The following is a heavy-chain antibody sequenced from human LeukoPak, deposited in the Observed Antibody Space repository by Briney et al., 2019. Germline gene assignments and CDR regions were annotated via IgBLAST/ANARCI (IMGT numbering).Heavy chain of an antibody. V-gene: IGHV4-39*01. Sequence: SETLSLTCTVSGGSIISSHYYWAWIRQPPGKGLEWIGSIYYSGDTYYNPSLKSRVTTSVDTSKSQFSLRLSSVTAADTAVYYCARMYDSVGYYYPFDYWDEGTLVTVSS. D-gene: IGHD3-22*01. CDR1: GGSIISSHYY. CDR2: IYYSGDT. J-gene: IGHJ4*02. CDR3: ARMYDSVGYYYPFDY.